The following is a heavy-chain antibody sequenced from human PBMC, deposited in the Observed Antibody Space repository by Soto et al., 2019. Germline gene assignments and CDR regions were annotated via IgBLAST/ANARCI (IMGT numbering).Heavy chain of an antibody. CDR1: GGTFSSYA. CDR2: ITPIFGTA. D-gene: IGHD3-22*01. J-gene: IGHJ3*02. V-gene: IGHV1-69*13. Sequence: ASVKVSCKASGGTFSSYAISWVRQAPGQGLEWMGGITPIFGTANYAQKFQGRVTITADESTSTAYMELSSLRSEDTAVYYCAKEKRGEDYYDSSGYAHDAFDIWGQGTMVTVSS. CDR3: AKEKRGEDYYDSSGYAHDAFDI.